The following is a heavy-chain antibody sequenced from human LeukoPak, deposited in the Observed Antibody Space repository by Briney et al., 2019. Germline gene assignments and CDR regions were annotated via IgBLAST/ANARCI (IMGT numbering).Heavy chain of an antibody. J-gene: IGHJ4*02. Sequence: SETLSLTCTVSGDSISSTTYWWGWIRQSPGKGLEWIVSMSYVGITSYNPSLKSRATISVDTSKNQFSLMLSSVTAADTAVYYCTRLPLDYSLDHWGQGTPVSVSS. D-gene: IGHD4-11*01. CDR3: TRLPLDYSLDH. CDR2: MSYVGIT. CDR1: GDSISSTTYW. V-gene: IGHV4-39*01.